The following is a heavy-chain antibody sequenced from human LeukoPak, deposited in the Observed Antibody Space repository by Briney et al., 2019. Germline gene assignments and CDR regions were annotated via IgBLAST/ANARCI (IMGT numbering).Heavy chain of an antibody. CDR2: ISSSSRYI. D-gene: IGHD1-26*01. Sequence: GGSLRRSCVVSGFTSSSYSMSWVRQAPGGGLEWVSSISSSSRYIYYADSVKGRFTISRENAKNSLYLQMNSLRAEDTAGYYWAKGVGALDYWGQGTLVTVSS. J-gene: IGHJ4*02. V-gene: IGHV3-21*01. CDR3: AKGVGALDY. CDR1: GFTSSSYS.